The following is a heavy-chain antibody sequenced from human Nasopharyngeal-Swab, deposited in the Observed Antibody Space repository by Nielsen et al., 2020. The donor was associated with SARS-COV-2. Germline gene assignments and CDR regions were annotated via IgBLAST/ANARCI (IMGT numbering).Heavy chain of an antibody. D-gene: IGHD1-26*01. CDR3: ARWEKGDY. V-gene: IGHV1-8*01. CDR2: MNPGSGFK. Sequence: WVRQAPGQGLEWMGCMNPGSGFKDYAQSFQGRVTMTWNTSISTAYMEISSLRSEDTAVYYCARWEKGDYWGQGTLVTVSS. J-gene: IGHJ4*02.